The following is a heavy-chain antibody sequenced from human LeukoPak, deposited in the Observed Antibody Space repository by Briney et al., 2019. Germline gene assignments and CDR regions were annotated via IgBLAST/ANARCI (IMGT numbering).Heavy chain of an antibody. CDR3: AGHPGYCSSTNCYTIYYYYMDV. D-gene: IGHD2-2*02. CDR1: GGSISSGDYY. CDR2: IYYSGST. V-gene: IGHV4-30-4*08. J-gene: IGHJ6*03. Sequence: PSQTLSLTCTVSGGSISSGDYYWSWIRQPPGKGLEWIGYIYYSGSTYYNPSLKSRVTISVDTSKNQFSLKLSSVTAADTAVYYCAGHPGYCSSTNCYTIYYYYMDVWCKGTTVTVSS.